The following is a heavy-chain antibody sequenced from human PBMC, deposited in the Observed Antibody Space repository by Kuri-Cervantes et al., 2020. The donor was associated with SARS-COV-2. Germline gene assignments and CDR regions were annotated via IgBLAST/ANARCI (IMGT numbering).Heavy chain of an antibody. CDR3: VKDSRVYYFDY. J-gene: IGHJ4*02. D-gene: IGHD2/OR15-2a*01. Sequence: GESLKISCAASGFTFSSYGMHWVRQAPGKGLEWVAVISYDGSNKYYADSVKGRFTISRDNSKNTLYLQMNSLRAEDTAVYYCVKDSRVYYFDYWGQGTLVTVSS. V-gene: IGHV3-30*18. CDR2: ISYDGSNK. CDR1: GFTFSSYG.